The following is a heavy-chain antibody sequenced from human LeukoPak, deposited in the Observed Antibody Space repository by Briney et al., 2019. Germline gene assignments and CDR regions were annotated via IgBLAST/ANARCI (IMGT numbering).Heavy chain of an antibody. Sequence: PGGSLRLSCAASGFTFSSYGMHWVRQARGKGLEWGAFIRYDGSNKYYADCVEGRFTISRENSKNTLYLQMNSLRAEDPAVYYCAKDEGVLLWFGELLSPALDYWGQGTLVTVSS. CDR2: IRYDGSNK. J-gene: IGHJ4*02. CDR1: GFTFSSYG. CDR3: AKDEGVLLWFGELLSPALDY. V-gene: IGHV3-30*02. D-gene: IGHD3-10*01.